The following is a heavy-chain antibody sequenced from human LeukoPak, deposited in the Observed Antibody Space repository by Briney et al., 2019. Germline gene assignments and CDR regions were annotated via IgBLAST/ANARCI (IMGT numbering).Heavy chain of an antibody. J-gene: IGHJ5*02. CDR2: INAGNGNT. D-gene: IGHD1-1*01. CDR3: ARGSNWNDEGGWFDP. Sequence: ASVKVSCTASGYTFTSYAMHWVRQAPGQRLEWMGWINAGNGNTKYSQKFQGRVTITRDTSASTAYMELSSLRSEDTAVYYCARGSNWNDEGGWFDPWGQGTLVTVSS. V-gene: IGHV1-3*01. CDR1: GYTFTSYA.